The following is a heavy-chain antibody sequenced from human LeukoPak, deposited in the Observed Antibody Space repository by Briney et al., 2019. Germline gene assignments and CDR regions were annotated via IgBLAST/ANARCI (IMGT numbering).Heavy chain of an antibody. CDR3: ARGGIYYYDSSGYCDY. D-gene: IGHD3-22*01. CDR2: INPNSGGT. V-gene: IGHV1-2*02. Sequence: ASVKVSCKASGYTFTGYYMHWVRQAPGQGLEWMGWINPNSGGTNYAQKFQGRVTMTRDTSISTAYMELSRLRSDDTAVYYCARGGIYYYDSSGYCDYWGQGTLVTVSS. CDR1: GYTFTGYY. J-gene: IGHJ4*02.